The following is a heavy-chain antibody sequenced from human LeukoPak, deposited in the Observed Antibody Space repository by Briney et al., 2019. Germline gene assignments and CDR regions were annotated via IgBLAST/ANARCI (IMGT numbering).Heavy chain of an antibody. D-gene: IGHD1-26*01. CDR2: IYYSGNT. CDR1: GYSISISNW. Sequence: SETLSLTCAVSGYSISISNWWGWIRPPPGKGLEWIGYIYYSGNTYYNPSLKSRVTVSVDTSKNQFSLKLSSVTAVDTAVYYCASCSGSYGWVGYWGQGTLVTVSS. CDR3: ASCSGSYGWVGY. V-gene: IGHV4-28*01. J-gene: IGHJ4*02.